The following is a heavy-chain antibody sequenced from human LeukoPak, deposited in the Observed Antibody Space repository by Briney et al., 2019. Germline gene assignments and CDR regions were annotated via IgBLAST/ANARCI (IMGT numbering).Heavy chain of an antibody. V-gene: IGHV3-11*01. J-gene: IGHJ5*02. CDR1: GFTFSDYY. D-gene: IGHD2-2*01. Sequence: GGSLRLSCAASGFTFSDYYMSWIRQAPGKGLEWFSYISSSGSTIYYADSVKGRFTISRDNAKNSLYLQMNSLRAEDTAVYYCARDTLYCSSTSCYGSWGQGTLVTVSS. CDR3: ARDTLYCSSTSCYGS. CDR2: ISSSGSTI.